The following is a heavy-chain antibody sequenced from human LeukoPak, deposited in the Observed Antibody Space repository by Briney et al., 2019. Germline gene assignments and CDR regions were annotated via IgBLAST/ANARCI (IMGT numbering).Heavy chain of an antibody. V-gene: IGHV4-59*08. CDR2: ISNSGNT. Sequence: SETLSLTCTVSGGSISAYSWSWIRQPPGKGLQWIGYISNSGNTNYNPSLTSRVTISVDTSKNQFSLNLNSETAADTAMYYCARHLRGSGSFSHWGQGTLVTVSS. CDR1: GGSISAYS. D-gene: IGHD3-10*01. CDR3: ARHLRGSGSFSH. J-gene: IGHJ4*02.